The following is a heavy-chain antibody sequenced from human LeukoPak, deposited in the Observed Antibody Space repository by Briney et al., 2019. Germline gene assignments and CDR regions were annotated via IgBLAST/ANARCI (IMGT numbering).Heavy chain of an antibody. D-gene: IGHD3-9*01. V-gene: IGHV1-24*01. CDR2: FDPEDGET. CDR1: GYTLTELS. CDR3: ATAGLYYDILTGYYWFDP. J-gene: IGHJ5*02. Sequence: ASVKVSCKVSGYTLTELSMHWVRQAPGKGLGWMGGFDPEDGETIYAQKFQGRVTMTEDTSTDTAYMELSSLRSEDTAVYYCATAGLYYDILTGYYWFDPWGQGTLVTVSS.